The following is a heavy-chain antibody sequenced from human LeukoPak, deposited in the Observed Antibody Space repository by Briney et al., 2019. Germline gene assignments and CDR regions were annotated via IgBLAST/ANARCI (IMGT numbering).Heavy chain of an antibody. CDR1: GFTFSNYW. D-gene: IGHD3-22*01. CDR2: IKDDGGDK. Sequence: GSLRLSCAASGFTFSNYWMSWVRQAPGKGLEWVATIKDDGGDKYYVDSVKGRFTISRDNAKDSLYLQMNSLRAEDTAVYYCAGTGGYPNWFDPWGQGTLVTVSS. J-gene: IGHJ5*02. V-gene: IGHV3-7*03. CDR3: AGTGGYPNWFDP.